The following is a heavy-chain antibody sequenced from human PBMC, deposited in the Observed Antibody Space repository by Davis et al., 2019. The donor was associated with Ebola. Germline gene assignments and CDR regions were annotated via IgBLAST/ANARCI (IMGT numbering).Heavy chain of an antibody. D-gene: IGHD6-6*01. J-gene: IGHJ6*03. CDR3: ARDRDSTSPPYYYYYMDV. Sequence: MPSETLSLTCTVSGGSVSSGRYYWSWIRQPPGKGLEWIGYTYYSGSTNYNPSLKSRVTISVDTSKNQFSLKLSSVTAADTAMYYCARDRDSTSPPYYYYYMDVWGKGTTVTVSS. CDR1: GGSVSSGRYY. V-gene: IGHV4-61*01. CDR2: TYYSGST.